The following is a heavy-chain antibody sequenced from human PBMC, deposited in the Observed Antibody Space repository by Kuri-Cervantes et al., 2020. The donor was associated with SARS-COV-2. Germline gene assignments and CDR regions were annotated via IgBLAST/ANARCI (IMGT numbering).Heavy chain of an antibody. CDR3: ATPYARYCATTCCFKFDY. CDR2: IAYDESSK. D-gene: IGHD2-2*01. CDR1: GFPFGFSRYA. V-gene: IGHV3-30-3*01. J-gene: IGHJ4*02. Sequence: GESLKISCAASGFPFGFSRYAMHWVRPAPGKGLEWVAVIAYDESSKCYADSVKGRFTITRDNSKNTLYLQMNSLRQEDTAVYYCATPYARYCATTCCFKFDYWGQGTLVTVSS.